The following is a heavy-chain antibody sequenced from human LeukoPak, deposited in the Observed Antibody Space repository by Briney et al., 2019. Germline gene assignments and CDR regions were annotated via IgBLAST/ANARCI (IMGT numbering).Heavy chain of an antibody. V-gene: IGHV3-7*01. Sequence: PGGSLRLSCVASGFTFGKYWMSWVRQAPGKGLEWVANIKLDGSEKNYVDSVKGRFTISRDNTKNSLYLQMNSLRVEDTAVHYCARDVYALYYYYYYGMDVWGQGTTVTVSS. D-gene: IGHD2-8*01. CDR2: IKLDGSEK. CDR1: GFTFGKYW. J-gene: IGHJ6*02. CDR3: ARDVYALYYYYYYGMDV.